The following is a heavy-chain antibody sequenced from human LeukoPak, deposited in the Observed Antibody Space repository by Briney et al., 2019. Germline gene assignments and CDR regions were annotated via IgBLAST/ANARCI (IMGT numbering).Heavy chain of an antibody. Sequence: SETLSLTCTVSGGSINSYYWSWIRQPAGKGLEWIGRIYTSGSTNYNPSLKSRVTMSVDTSKNQFSLKLSSVTAADTAVYYCARDLYSSSWYGAISAFDYWGQGTLVTVSS. CDR3: ARDLYSSSWYGAISAFDY. CDR2: IYTSGST. V-gene: IGHV4-4*07. J-gene: IGHJ4*02. D-gene: IGHD6-13*01. CDR1: GGSINSYY.